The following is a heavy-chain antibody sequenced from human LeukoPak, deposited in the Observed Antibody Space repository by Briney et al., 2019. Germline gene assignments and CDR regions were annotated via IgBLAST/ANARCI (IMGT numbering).Heavy chain of an antibody. J-gene: IGHJ4*02. D-gene: IGHD3-22*01. CDR2: ISSSSSYI. CDR3: ARDPLPYYYDSSGPLDY. CDR1: GFTFSSYS. V-gene: IGHV3-21*01. Sequence: GGSLRLSCAASGFTFSSYSMSWVRQAPGKGLEWVSSISSSSSYIYYADSVKGRFTISRDNAKNSLYLQMNSLRAEDTAVYYCARDPLPYYYDSSGPLDYWGQGTLVTVSS.